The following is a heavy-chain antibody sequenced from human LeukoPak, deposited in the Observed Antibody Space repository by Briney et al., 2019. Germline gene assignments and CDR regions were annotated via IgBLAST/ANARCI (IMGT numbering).Heavy chain of an antibody. CDR2: IYSGGTT. J-gene: IGHJ6*03. CDR3: ARDGYGYNYMDV. V-gene: IGHV3-53*01. CDR1: GFTVSSNF. D-gene: IGHD1-1*01. Sequence: PGGSLRLSCAASGFTVSSNFMSWVRQAPGKGLEWVSVIYSGGTTYYADSVRGRFTISRDNSKNTLYLQMNSLRAEDTAVYYCARDGYGYNYMDVWGKGTTVIVSS.